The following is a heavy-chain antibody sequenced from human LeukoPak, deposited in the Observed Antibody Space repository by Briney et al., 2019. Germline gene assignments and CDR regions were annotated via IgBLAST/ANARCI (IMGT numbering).Heavy chain of an antibody. D-gene: IGHD1-26*01. Sequence: GGSLRLSCAASGFTFSSYSMNWVRQAPGKGLEWVSYISSSSSTIYYADSVKGRFTISRDNAKNSLYLQMNSLRAEDTAVYYCARDLGAPDYWGQGTLVTVSS. J-gene: IGHJ4*02. CDR1: GFTFSSYS. CDR3: ARDLGAPDY. CDR2: ISSSSSTI. V-gene: IGHV3-48*04.